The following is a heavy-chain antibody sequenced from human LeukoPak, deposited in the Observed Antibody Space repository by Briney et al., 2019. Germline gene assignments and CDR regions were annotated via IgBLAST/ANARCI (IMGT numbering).Heavy chain of an antibody. Sequence: PGGSLRLSCATSGFTFSDYYMSWIRQTPGKGLDLVAYISPGGTTMEYAKSVKGRFTISRDNAKDSLYLQMNSLEAEDTAVYYCAKGHTYGMIWGQGTLVSVSS. J-gene: IGHJ4*02. D-gene: IGHD3-10*01. CDR3: AKGHTYGMI. CDR2: ISPGGTTM. CDR1: GFTFSDYY. V-gene: IGHV3-11*01.